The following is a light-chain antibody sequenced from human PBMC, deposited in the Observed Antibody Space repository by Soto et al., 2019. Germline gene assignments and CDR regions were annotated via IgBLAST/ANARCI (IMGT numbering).Light chain of an antibody. CDR2: EVA. CDR3: RSYISSMTSHV. V-gene: IGLV2-18*02. Sequence: QSALTQPPSVSGSPGQSVTISCSGGSSDVGSHKSVSWYKQAPGASPQLIISEVAGRPSGVPDRLSTSKSDNTASLTISGLQPEDEADYYCRSYISSMTSHVFGTGTKVTVL. CDR1: SSDVGSHKS. J-gene: IGLJ1*01.